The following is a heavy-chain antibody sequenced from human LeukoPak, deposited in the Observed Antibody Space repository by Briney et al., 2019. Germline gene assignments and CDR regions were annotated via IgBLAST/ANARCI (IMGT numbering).Heavy chain of an antibody. CDR3: ARAVAADGGMDV. V-gene: IGHV3-23*01. Sequence: PGGSLRLSCVVSGFTFSSYGMSWVRQAPGKGLEWVSVVSGSGGSAYYAEYVKGRFTISRDSSKNTLYLQMNSLRAEDTAVYYCARAVAADGGMDVWGQGTTVTVSS. D-gene: IGHD2-15*01. CDR2: VSGSGGSA. CDR1: GFTFSSYG. J-gene: IGHJ6*02.